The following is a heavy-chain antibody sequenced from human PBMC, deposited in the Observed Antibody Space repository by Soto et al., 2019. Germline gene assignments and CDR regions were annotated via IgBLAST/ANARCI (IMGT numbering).Heavy chain of an antibody. Sequence: GASVKVSCKASGYTFTSYDINWVRQATGQGLDWMGWMNPNSGNTGYAQKFQGRVTMTRNTSISTAYMELSSLRSEDTAVYYCARKSPLLWFGELLHNWFDPWGQGTLVTVSS. CDR1: GYTFTSYD. CDR3: ARKSPLLWFGELLHNWFDP. CDR2: MNPNSGNT. V-gene: IGHV1-8*01. J-gene: IGHJ5*02. D-gene: IGHD3-10*01.